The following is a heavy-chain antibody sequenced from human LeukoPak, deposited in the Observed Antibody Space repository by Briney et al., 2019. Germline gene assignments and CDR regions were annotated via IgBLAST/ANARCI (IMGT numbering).Heavy chain of an antibody. Sequence: PGRSLRLSCAASGFTFSSYGMHWVRQAPGKGLGWVAVISYDGSNKYYADSVKGRFTISRDNSKNTLYQQMNSLRAEDTAVYYCAKDLYGSGSYYNPTFDYWGQGTLVTVSS. J-gene: IGHJ4*02. CDR3: AKDLYGSGSYYNPTFDY. V-gene: IGHV3-30*18. CDR1: GFTFSSYG. D-gene: IGHD3-10*01. CDR2: ISYDGSNK.